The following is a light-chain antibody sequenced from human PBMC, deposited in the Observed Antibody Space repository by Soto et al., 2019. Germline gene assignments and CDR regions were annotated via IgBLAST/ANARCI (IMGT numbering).Light chain of an antibody. CDR1: QTVNNF. CDR3: QQRNLWPT. CDR2: DAS. Sequence: EIVLTQSPATLSLSPGERATLSCRASQTVNNFLAWYQQKPGQAPRLLIYDASNRATGIPARFSGSGSGTDFPLTSSSLEPEDFAVYYWQQRNLWPTFGPGTKVEIK. J-gene: IGKJ1*01. V-gene: IGKV3-11*01.